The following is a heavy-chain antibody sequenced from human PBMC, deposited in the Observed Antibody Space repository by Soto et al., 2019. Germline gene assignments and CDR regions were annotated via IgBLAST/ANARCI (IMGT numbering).Heavy chain of an antibody. CDR2: ISFDGGEK. CDR3: AKDRAWMRDAFDI. CDR1: GFTFSSYG. J-gene: IGHJ3*02. D-gene: IGHD5-12*01. Sequence: QVQLVESGGGVVQPGESLRLSCAASGFTFSSYGMHWVRQAPGKGLEWVAFISFDGGEKYYVDSVKGRITITRDNSNNVLYVQQKSLRAEDTAVYYCAKDRAWMRDAFDIWGQGTIVAVSS. V-gene: IGHV3-30*18.